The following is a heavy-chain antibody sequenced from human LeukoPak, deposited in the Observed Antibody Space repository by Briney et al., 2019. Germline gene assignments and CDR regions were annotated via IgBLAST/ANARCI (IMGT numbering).Heavy chain of an antibody. CDR3: ARTSVVPAAPYRASWFDP. J-gene: IGHJ5*02. Sequence: SETLSLTCTVSGGSISSGGYYWSWIRQHPGKGLEWIGYIYYSGSTYYHPSLKSRVTISVDTSKNQFSLKLSSVTAADTAVYYCARTSVVPAAPYRASWFDPWGQGTLVTVSS. V-gene: IGHV4-31*03. CDR1: GGSISSGGYY. CDR2: IYYSGST. D-gene: IGHD2-2*01.